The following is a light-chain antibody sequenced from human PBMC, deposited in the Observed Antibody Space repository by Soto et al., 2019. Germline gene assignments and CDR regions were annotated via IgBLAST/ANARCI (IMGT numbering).Light chain of an antibody. V-gene: IGLV1-44*01. CDR2: SSD. J-gene: IGLJ3*02. CDR3: CGWYDSLNCWV. CDR1: SSNTGNNP. Sequence: QSVLTQPPSASGTPGQRVTISCSGSSSNTGNNPVNWYQQLPGTDPKLLIYSSDQRPSGVPDGFSGSKYGTSAALAIIGLQSEDEAEDYCCGWYDSLNCWVFGGGTQLTVL.